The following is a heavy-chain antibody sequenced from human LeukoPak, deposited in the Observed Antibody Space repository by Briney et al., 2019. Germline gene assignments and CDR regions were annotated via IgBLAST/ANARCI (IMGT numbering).Heavy chain of an antibody. J-gene: IGHJ4*02. CDR1: GFTSSTYA. CDR2: ISGSAGST. Sequence: PGGSLRLSCAASGFTSSTYAMSWVRQAPGKGLEWVSTISGSAGSTYYADSVRGRFTISRDNSKNTLYLQMNSLRAEDTAVYYCARDHCGGDCYPGTFDYWGQGTLVTVSS. CDR3: ARDHCGGDCYPGTFDY. D-gene: IGHD2-21*02. V-gene: IGHV3-23*01.